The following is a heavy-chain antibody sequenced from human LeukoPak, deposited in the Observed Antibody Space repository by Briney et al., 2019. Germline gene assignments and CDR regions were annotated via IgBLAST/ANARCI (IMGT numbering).Heavy chain of an antibody. J-gene: IGHJ3*02. CDR1: GGSFNGYF. D-gene: IGHD3-9*01. CDR3: AGQTGSTFDI. Sequence: PSETLSLTCAVYGGSFNGYFYSWIRQPPGKGLEWIGEINHSGIFDYNPSLKSRVTISVDTSKKQFSLNLTSVTAADTAVYYCAGQTGSTFDIWGQGTMVTVSS. V-gene: IGHV4-34*01. CDR2: INHSGIF.